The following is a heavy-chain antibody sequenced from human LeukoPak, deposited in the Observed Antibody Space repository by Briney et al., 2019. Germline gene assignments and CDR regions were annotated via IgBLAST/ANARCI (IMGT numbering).Heavy chain of an antibody. V-gene: IGHV3-30*02. D-gene: IGHD6-19*01. J-gene: IGHJ5*01. CDR3: ARVAVAGPTGWFDS. CDR1: GFTFSSYG. Sequence: GGSLRLSCAASGFTFSSYGMHWVRQAPGKGLEWVAFIRYDGSNKYYADSVKGRFTISRDNSKNTLYLQMNSLRVEDTAVYFCARVAVAGPTGWFDSWGQGTLVTVSS. CDR2: IRYDGSNK.